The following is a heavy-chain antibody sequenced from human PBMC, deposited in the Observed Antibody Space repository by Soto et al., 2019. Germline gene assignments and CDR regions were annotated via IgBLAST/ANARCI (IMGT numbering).Heavy chain of an antibody. CDR1: GGSISSGDYY. Sequence: SETLSLTCTVSGGSISSGDYYWTWVRQHPGKGLEWIGYIYASGRTYYTPSLKSRVSISVDTSKNQFSLKLSSVTAADTAVYYCERLDGYGDYAAGFDYWGQGTLVTVSS. CDR2: IYASGRT. D-gene: IGHD4-17*01. CDR3: ERLDGYGDYAAGFDY. J-gene: IGHJ4*02. V-gene: IGHV4-30-4*08.